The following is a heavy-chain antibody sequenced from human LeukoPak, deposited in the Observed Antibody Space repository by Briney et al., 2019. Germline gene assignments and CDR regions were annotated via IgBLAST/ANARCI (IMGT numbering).Heavy chain of an antibody. CDR3: ASGVVTASLPLDY. CDR2: IYHSGST. J-gene: IGHJ4*02. CDR1: GVSISSGGYS. V-gene: IGHV4-30-2*01. D-gene: IGHD2-21*02. Sequence: SETLSLTCAVSGVSISSGGYSWSWIRQPPGKGLEWIGYIYHSGSTYYNPSLKSRVTISVDRSKNQFSLKLSSVTAADTAVYYCASGVVTASLPLDYWGQGTLVTVSS.